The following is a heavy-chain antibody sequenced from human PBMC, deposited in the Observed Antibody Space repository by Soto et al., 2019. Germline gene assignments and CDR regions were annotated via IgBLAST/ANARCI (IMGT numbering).Heavy chain of an antibody. CDR1: GYTFTGYY. CDR3: ARGWSSAAGEPHFDY. CDR2: INPNSGDT. D-gene: IGHD6-13*01. J-gene: IGHJ4*02. Sequence: ASVKVSGKASGYTFTGYYIDCVRQAPGQGLEWMGWINPNSGDTNYVQKFRGRVTMTSDTSITTAYMELSGLRFDDTAVYYCARGWSSAAGEPHFDYWGQGTLVTVS. V-gene: IGHV1-2*02.